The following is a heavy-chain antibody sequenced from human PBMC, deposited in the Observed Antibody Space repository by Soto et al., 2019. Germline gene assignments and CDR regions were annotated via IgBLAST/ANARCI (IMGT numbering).Heavy chain of an antibody. CDR1: GFTFSSYA. V-gene: IGHV3-30-3*01. J-gene: IGHJ4*02. Sequence: GGSLRLSCAASGFTFSSYAMHWVRQAPGKGLEWVAVISYDGSNKYYADSVKGRFTISRDNSKNTLYLQMNSLRAEDTAVYYCARDFLELEHSTQSFDYWGQGTLVTVSS. D-gene: IGHD1-1*01. CDR2: ISYDGSNK. CDR3: ARDFLELEHSTQSFDY.